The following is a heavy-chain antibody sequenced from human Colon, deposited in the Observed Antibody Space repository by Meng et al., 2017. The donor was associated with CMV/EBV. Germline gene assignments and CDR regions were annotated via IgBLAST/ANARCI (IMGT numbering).Heavy chain of an antibody. CDR3: ARDVLDTSSYDY. CDR2: INKDGGSI. CDR1: GFTFRSYW. V-gene: IGHV3-74*01. Sequence: GESLKISCTGSGFTFRSYWMHWVRQVPGKGLVWVSRINKDGGSITYADFVEGRFTISRDNAKNTLYLQMNSLRVEDTAVYYCARDVLDTSSYDYWGQGALVIVSS. J-gene: IGHJ4*02. D-gene: IGHD2-2*01.